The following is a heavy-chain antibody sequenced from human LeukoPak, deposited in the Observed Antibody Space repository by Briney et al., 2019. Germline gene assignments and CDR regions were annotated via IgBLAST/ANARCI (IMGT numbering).Heavy chain of an antibody. Sequence: ASVKVSCKASGYTFTSYDINWVRQATGQGLEWMGWMNPNSGNIGYAQKFQGRVTMTRNTSISTAYMELSSLRSEDTAVYYCAINYGDYGGLPFDHWGQGTLVTVSS. J-gene: IGHJ4*02. V-gene: IGHV1-8*01. CDR1: GYTFTSYD. D-gene: IGHD4-17*01. CDR2: MNPNSGNI. CDR3: AINYGDYGGLPFDH.